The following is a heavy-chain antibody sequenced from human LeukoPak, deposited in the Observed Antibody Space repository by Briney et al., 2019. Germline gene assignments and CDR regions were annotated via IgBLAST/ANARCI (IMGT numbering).Heavy chain of an antibody. CDR3: VRVLTTATSNWFDP. CDR2: MHYSGST. Sequence: PSETLSLTCTVSGASTRSYYWSWIRQPPGKGLEWIGYMHYSGSTNYNPSLKSRVTISLDTSKNQFSLKLSSVTAADTAVYYCVRVLTTATSNWFDPWGQGTLVTVSS. CDR1: GASTRSYY. J-gene: IGHJ5*02. D-gene: IGHD4-17*01. V-gene: IGHV4-59*01.